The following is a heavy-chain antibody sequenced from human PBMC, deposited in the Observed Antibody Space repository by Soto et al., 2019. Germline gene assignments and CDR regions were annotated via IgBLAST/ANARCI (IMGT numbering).Heavy chain of an antibody. CDR3: ARIDYYYYYMDV. V-gene: IGHV4-59*01. CDR2: IYYSGST. Sequence: ASGNLSLTRTVVGGSISNFYWRWIRQPPGKGLEWIGYIYYSGSTNYNPSLKSRVTISVDTSKNQFSLKLSSVTAADTAVYYCARIDYYYYYMDVWGKGTTVTVSS. CDR1: GGSISNFY. J-gene: IGHJ6*03.